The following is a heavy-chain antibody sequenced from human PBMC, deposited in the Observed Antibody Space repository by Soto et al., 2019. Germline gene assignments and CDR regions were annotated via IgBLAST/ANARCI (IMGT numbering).Heavy chain of an antibody. Sequence: QAHLAQSGAEVKKPGSSVTVSCKASGGTFNSYGSSWVRQAPGQGLDWMGVIIPLYGTVNYAQKFQGKVSITADKSTSTAYMDLSSLRSDDTSVYCCARVRVIRGVIPSHFGLWGQGTQVTVSS. CDR1: GGTFNSYG. CDR3: ARVRVIRGVIPSHFGL. D-gene: IGHD3-10*01. V-gene: IGHV1-69*06. CDR2: IIPLYGTV. J-gene: IGHJ4*02.